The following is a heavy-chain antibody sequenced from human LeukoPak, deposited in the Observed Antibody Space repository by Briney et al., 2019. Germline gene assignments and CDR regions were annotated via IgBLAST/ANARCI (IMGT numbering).Heavy chain of an antibody. V-gene: IGHV1-69*04. CDR3: ASAVVTANPGYYGMDV. J-gene: IGHJ6*02. CDR2: IIPILGIA. Sequence: GASVNVSCKASGGTFSSYAISWVRQAPGQGLEWMGRIIPILGIANYAQKFQGRVTITADKSTSTAYMELSSLRSEDTAVYYCASAVVTANPGYYGMDVWGQGTTVTVSS. CDR1: GGTFSSYA. D-gene: IGHD2-21*02.